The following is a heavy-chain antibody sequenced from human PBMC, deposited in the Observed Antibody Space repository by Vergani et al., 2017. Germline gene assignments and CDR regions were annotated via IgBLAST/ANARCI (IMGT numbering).Heavy chain of an antibody. CDR3: AKDLFCGGDGYSVY. CDR1: GFTFSSYA. CDR2: ISGSGCST. D-gene: IGHD2-21*02. V-gene: IGHV3-23*01. Sequence: EVQLLESGGGLVQPGGSLRLSCAASGFTFSSYAMRWVRQAPGKGLEWVSSISGSGCSTYYADPVKGRFTISRDNSKNTLYLQMNSLRAEDTAVYYCAKDLFCGGDGYSVYWGQGTLVTVSS. J-gene: IGHJ4*02.